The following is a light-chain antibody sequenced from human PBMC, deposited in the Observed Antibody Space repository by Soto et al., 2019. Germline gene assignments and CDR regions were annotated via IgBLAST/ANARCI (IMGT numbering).Light chain of an antibody. J-gene: IGKJ1*01. Sequence: RCDVTCRASRSVDLWLAWYQQKPGKAPKLLIYYASSLQSGVPSRFSGSGSGTEFTLTISSLQPDDVGTYYCQEYNSYTGTFGPGTKVDIK. CDR1: RSVDLW. CDR3: QEYNSYTGT. V-gene: IGKV1-5*01. CDR2: YAS.